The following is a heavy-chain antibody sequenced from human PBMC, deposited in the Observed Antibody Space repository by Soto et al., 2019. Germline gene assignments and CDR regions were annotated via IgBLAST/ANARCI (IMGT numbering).Heavy chain of an antibody. J-gene: IGHJ4*02. Sequence: SETLSLTCTVSGGSISSSSYYWGWIRQPPGKGLEWIGSIYYSGSTYYNPSLKSRVTISVDTSKSQFSLKLSSVTAADTALYYCARLAFSMTILDYWGQGTLVTVSS. CDR3: ARLAFSMTILDY. CDR1: GGSISSSSYY. D-gene: IGHD4-17*01. CDR2: IYYSGST. V-gene: IGHV4-39*01.